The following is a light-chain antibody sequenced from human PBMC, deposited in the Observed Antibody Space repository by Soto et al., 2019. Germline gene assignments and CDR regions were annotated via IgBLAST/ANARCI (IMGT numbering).Light chain of an antibody. CDR1: QSVSSD. CDR2: GAS. CDR3: QQYNDWPRT. V-gene: IGKV3-15*01. Sequence: EIVLTQSPGTLSLSPGERATLSCRASQSVSSDLSWYQHKSGQAPNLLISGASCRATGVPDRFTRSGSGTDFTLTITSLQSEDFAVYYCQQYNDWPRTFGQGTKVDIK. J-gene: IGKJ1*01.